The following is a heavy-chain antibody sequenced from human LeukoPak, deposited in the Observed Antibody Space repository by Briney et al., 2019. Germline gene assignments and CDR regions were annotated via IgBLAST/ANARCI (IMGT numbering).Heavy chain of an antibody. Sequence: GGSLRLSCAASGFTFSSYSMNWVRQAPGKGLEWVSYISSSSSTIYYADSVKGRFTTSRDNSKNTLYLQMNSLRAEDTAVYYCATIRDILTGYLRWGQGTLVTVSS. CDR2: ISSSSSTI. J-gene: IGHJ4*02. D-gene: IGHD3-9*01. V-gene: IGHV3-48*01. CDR3: ATIRDILTGYLR. CDR1: GFTFSSYS.